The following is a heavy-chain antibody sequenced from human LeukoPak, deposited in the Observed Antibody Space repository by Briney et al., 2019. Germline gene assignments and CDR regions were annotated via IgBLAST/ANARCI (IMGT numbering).Heavy chain of an antibody. V-gene: IGHV3-30*03. J-gene: IGHJ4*02. CDR3: AIGGTYGSGS. CDR1: GFTISSYG. Sequence: GGSLRLSCAASGFTISSYGMHWVRQAPGKGLEWVAITSYDGGTQYYTDSVKGRFTISRDNAKNTVYLQMNSLRAEDTAVYYCAIGGTYGSGSWGQGTLVTVSS. CDR2: TSYDGGTQ. D-gene: IGHD3-10*01.